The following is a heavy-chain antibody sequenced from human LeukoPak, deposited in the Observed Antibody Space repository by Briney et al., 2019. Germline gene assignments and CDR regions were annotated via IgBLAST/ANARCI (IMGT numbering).Heavy chain of an antibody. Sequence: GGSLRLSCAASAFTFSSYAMSWVRQAPGGGLEWVSAISGSGGSTYYADSVKGRFTISRDNSKNTLYLQMNSLRAEDTAVYYCAYQREDYYDSSGLFDYWGQGTLVTVSS. CDR1: AFTFSSYA. CDR2: ISGSGGST. V-gene: IGHV3-23*01. J-gene: IGHJ4*02. D-gene: IGHD3-22*01. CDR3: AYQREDYYDSSGLFDY.